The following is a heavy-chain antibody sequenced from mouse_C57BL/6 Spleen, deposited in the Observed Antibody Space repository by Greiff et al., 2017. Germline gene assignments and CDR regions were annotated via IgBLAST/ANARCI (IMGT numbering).Heavy chain of an antibody. Sequence: EVMLVESGGGLVKPGGSLKLSCAASGFTFSSYTMSWVRQTPEKRLEWVATISGGGGNTYYPDSVKGRFTISRDNAKNTLYLQMSSLRSEDTALYYCARRGEPYYYAMDYWGQGTSVTVSS. CDR1: GFTFSSYT. CDR2: ISGGGGNT. J-gene: IGHJ4*01. V-gene: IGHV5-9*01. CDR3: ARRGEPYYYAMDY.